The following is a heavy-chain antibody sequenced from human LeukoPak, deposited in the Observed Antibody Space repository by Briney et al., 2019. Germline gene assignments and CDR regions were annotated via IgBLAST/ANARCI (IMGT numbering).Heavy chain of an antibody. CDR3: ARDRAVPHYYYGMDV. V-gene: IGHV4-4*07. J-gene: IGHJ6*02. Sequence: SETLSLTCTVSGASIGLYYWSWIRQPAGKGLEWIGRIYTSGTSNYSPSLKSRVTMSLDLSKNQLSLKLNSVTAADTAVHYCARDRAVPHYYYGMDVWGQGTTVTVSS. CDR2: IYTSGTS. CDR1: GASIGLYY. D-gene: IGHD6-19*01.